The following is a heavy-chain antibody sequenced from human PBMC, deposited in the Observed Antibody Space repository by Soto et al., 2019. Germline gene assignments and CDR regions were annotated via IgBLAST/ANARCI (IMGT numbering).Heavy chain of an antibody. CDR1: GFTFSSYT. Sequence: GGSLRLSCEASGFTFSSYTMSWVRQAPGKGLEWVSTISGSGSSTYSADSVKGRFTISRDNSKNTLYLQMNSLRVEDTAIYYCAKAWGIDYWGQGTLVTVSS. J-gene: IGHJ4*02. CDR3: AKAWGIDY. V-gene: IGHV3-23*01. D-gene: IGHD7-27*01. CDR2: ISGSGSST.